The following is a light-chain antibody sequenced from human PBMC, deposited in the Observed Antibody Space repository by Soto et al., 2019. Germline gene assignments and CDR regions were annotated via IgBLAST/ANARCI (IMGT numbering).Light chain of an antibody. V-gene: IGLV1-40*01. CDR3: QSYDSSLGGSKGV. J-gene: IGLJ3*02. CDR1: SSDIGAGYD. Sequence: QSALTQPPSMSGAPGQRVTISCTGSSSDIGAGYDVHWYQQFPGTAPKLLIYGNINRPSGVPDRFSGPKSGTSASLAITGLQAEDEADYYCQSYDSSLGGSKGVFGGGTKLTVL. CDR2: GNI.